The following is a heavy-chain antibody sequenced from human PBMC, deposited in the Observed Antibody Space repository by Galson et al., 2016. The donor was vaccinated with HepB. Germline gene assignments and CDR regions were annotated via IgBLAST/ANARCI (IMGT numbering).Heavy chain of an antibody. CDR3: ARGVHTSVPGDNWFDP. J-gene: IGHJ5*02. V-gene: IGHV4-34*01. Sequence: SETLSLTCAVNSGSFSAYFWSWIRQPPGKGLEWIGEIHHSGTTKYNPSLESRVTKSLDTSKNHLSLKLTSVTAADMSVYYCARGVHTSVPGDNWFDPWGQGTLVTVSS. D-gene: IGHD6-19*01. CDR1: SGSFSAYF. CDR2: IHHSGTT.